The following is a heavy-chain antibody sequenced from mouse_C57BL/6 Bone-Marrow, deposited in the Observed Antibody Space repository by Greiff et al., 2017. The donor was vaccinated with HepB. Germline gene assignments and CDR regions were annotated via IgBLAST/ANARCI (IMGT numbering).Heavy chain of an antibody. J-gene: IGHJ2*01. CDR2: IDPSDSYT. V-gene: IGHV1-50*01. D-gene: IGHD2-4*01. CDR3: ARGDIYYDYDVSFDY. Sequence: QVQLQQSGAELVKPGASVKLSCKASGYTFTSYWMQWVKQRPGQGLEWIGEIDPSDSYTNYNQKFKGKATLTVDTSSSTAYMQRSSLTSEDSAVYYCARGDIYYDYDVSFDYWGQGTTLTVSS. CDR1: GYTFTSYW.